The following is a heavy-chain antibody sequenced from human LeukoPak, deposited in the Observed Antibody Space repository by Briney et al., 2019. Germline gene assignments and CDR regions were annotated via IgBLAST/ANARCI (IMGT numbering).Heavy chain of an antibody. CDR1: GGSISSYY. CDR2: IYYTGSI. D-gene: IGHD5-18*01. Sequence: SETLSLTCTVSGGSISSYYWSWIRQPPGKGLEWIGYIYYTGSINYNPSLESRATISVDTSKNQFSLKLSSVTAADTAVYYCARDMVDRDMVKSLGWFDPWGQGTLVTVSS. J-gene: IGHJ5*02. CDR3: ARDMVDRDMVKSLGWFDP. V-gene: IGHV4-59*01.